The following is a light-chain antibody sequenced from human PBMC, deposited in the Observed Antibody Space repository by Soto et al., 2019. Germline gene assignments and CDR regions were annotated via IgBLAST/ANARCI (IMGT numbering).Light chain of an antibody. CDR3: HQYGSSPRT. V-gene: IGKV3-20*01. Sequence: EIVLTQSPGTLSLSPGDRATLSCRASQSVSSNFLAWYQQKPGQAPRLLIYGASIMATGIPDRFSGSGSGTDFTLTIRRLEPEDFAMYFCHQYGSSPRTFGQGTKVEIK. J-gene: IGKJ1*01. CDR2: GAS. CDR1: QSVSSNF.